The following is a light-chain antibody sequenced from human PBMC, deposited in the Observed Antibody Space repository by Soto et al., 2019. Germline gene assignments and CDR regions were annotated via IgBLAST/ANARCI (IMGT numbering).Light chain of an antibody. CDR3: QRRSKWPLP. Sequence: EIVLTKSPATLSLSPGERATLSGRASQRVTSYLAWYQQKPVQAPRLLIYDASNRAPGVPARFSGSGACTNVNLTSSSLEPEYFAVYYCQRRSKWPLPFGGGTKVEIK. V-gene: IGKV3-11*01. CDR1: QRVTSY. CDR2: DAS. J-gene: IGKJ4*01.